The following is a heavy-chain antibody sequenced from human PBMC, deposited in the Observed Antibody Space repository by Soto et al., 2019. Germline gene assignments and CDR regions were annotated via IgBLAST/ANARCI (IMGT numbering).Heavy chain of an antibody. CDR2: INVYNGNT. V-gene: IGHV1-18*01. D-gene: IGHD3-10*01. Sequence: QVQLVQSGGEVKKPGASVKVSCKASGYTFTNYGISWVRQAPGQGLEWMGWINVYNGNTKYAQKVQDRVTITTDTSTSTGYMELRRLRSDDTAVYYCARGVGSGSYYNQYNWFDPWGQGTLVTVSS. J-gene: IGHJ5*02. CDR3: ARGVGSGSYYNQYNWFDP. CDR1: GYTFTNYG.